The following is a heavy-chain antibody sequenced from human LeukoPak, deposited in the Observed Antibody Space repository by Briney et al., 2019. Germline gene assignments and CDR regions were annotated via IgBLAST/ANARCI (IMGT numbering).Heavy chain of an antibody. V-gene: IGHV3-7*03. CDR2: IKEDGTEK. D-gene: IGHD3-10*01. CDR1: TFTFSNYW. Sequence: GGSLRLSCAASTFTFSNYWMSWVRQAPGKGLEWVANIKEDGTEKDYVDSVKGRFTISRDNAKNSLYLQMNSLRAEDTAVYYCARELKWFGELTFDYWGQGTLATVSS. CDR3: ARELKWFGELTFDY. J-gene: IGHJ4*02.